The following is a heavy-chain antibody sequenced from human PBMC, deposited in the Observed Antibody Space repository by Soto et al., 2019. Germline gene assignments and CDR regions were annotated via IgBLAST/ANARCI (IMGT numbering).Heavy chain of an antibody. CDR3: ARHKSHSDWFDP. CDR1: GGSISSSGYS. CDR2: IYYSGTT. Sequence: SETLSLTCTVSGGSISSSGYSWGWIRQPPGKGLEYIGNIYYSGTTYYNPSLKSRVTISVDTSKNQFSLKLSSVTAADTAVYYCARHKSHSDWFDPWDQGTLVTVSS. V-gene: IGHV4-39*01. J-gene: IGHJ5*02.